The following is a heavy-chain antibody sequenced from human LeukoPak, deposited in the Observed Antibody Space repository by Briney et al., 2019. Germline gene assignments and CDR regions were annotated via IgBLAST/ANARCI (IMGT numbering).Heavy chain of an antibody. V-gene: IGHV4-34*01. J-gene: IGHJ4*02. Sequence: SETLSLTCAVYGGSFSGYYWSWIRQPPGKGLEWIGEINHSGSTNYNPSLKSRVTISVDTSKNQFSLKLSSVTAADTAVYYCASSRGSIDYWGQGTLVTVSS. CDR1: GGSFSGYY. D-gene: IGHD3-10*01. CDR3: ASSRGSIDY. CDR2: INHSGST.